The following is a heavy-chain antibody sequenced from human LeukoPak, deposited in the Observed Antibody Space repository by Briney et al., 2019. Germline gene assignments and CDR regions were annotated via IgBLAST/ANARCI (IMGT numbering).Heavy chain of an antibody. D-gene: IGHD6-13*01. CDR1: GFTFSSYE. V-gene: IGHV3-48*03. Sequence: GGSRRLSCAASGFTFSSYEMNWGRQAPGKGLERVSYISSSGSTIYYADSVKGRFTISRDNAKNSLYLQMNSLRAADTAVYYCARDSKRYSGSWYPTHDYWGQGTLVTVSS. CDR2: ISSSGSTI. CDR3: ARDSKRYSGSWYPTHDY. J-gene: IGHJ4*02.